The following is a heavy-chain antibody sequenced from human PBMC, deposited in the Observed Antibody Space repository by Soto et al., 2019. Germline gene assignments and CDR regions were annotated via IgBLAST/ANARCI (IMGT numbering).Heavy chain of an antibody. V-gene: IGHV3-30*18. CDR2: ISYDGSNK. J-gene: IGHJ6*02. D-gene: IGHD5-18*01. CDR1: GFTFSSYG. Sequence: RGSLRLSCAASGFTFSSYGMHGVRQAPGKGLEWVAVISYDGSNKYYADSVKGRFTISRDNSKNTLYLQMNSLRAEDTAVYYCAKDPLDTAMVDYYYGMDVWGQGTTVTVSS. CDR3: AKDPLDTAMVDYYYGMDV.